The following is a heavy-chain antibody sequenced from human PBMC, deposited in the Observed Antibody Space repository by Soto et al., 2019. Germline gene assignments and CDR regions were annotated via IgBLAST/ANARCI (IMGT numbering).Heavy chain of an antibody. CDR1: GFTFSGSA. D-gene: IGHD3-10*01. J-gene: IGHJ3*02. CDR2: IRSKANSYAT. V-gene: IGHV3-73*01. CDR3: TSSYGSGRYDAFDI. Sequence: EVQLVESGGGLVQPGGSLKLSCAASGFTFSGSAMHWVRQASGKGLEWVGRIRSKANSYATAYAASVKGRFTISRDDSKNTAYLQMNSLKTEDAAVYYCTSSYGSGRYDAFDIWGQGTMVTVSS.